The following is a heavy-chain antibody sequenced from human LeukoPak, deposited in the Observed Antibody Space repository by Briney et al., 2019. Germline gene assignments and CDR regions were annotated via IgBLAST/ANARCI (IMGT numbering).Heavy chain of an antibody. CDR3: ARSKDILTGYCFDY. D-gene: IGHD3-9*01. V-gene: IGHV4-4*02. J-gene: IGHJ4*02. CDR2: IYHSGST. Sequence: PSDTLSLTCTVSGGSISTNDWWSWVRQPPGKGLEWIGEIYHSGSTYSNPSLKSRVTISVDKSKNQFSLKLSSVTAADTAVYYCARSKDILTGYCFDYWGQGTLVTVSS. CDR1: GGSISTNDW.